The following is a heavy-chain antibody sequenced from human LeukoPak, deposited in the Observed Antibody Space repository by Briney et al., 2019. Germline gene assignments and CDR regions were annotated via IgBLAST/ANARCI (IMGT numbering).Heavy chain of an antibody. CDR1: GGTFSRYA. V-gene: IGHV1-69*04. J-gene: IGHJ4*02. CDR3: ASSTPAVTAFDY. Sequence: SVKVSCKASGGTFSRYAISWVRQAPGQGLEWMGRIIPILGIANYAQKFQGRVTITADKSTSTAYMELSSLRSEDTAVYYCASSTPAVTAFDYWGQGTLVTVSP. CDR2: IIPILGIA. D-gene: IGHD2-15*01.